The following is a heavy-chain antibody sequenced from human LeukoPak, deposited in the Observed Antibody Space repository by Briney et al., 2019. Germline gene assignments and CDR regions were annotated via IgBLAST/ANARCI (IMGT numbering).Heavy chain of an antibody. CDR3: ARGPRYCSRTSCSYYFDY. J-gene: IGHJ4*02. D-gene: IGHD2-2*01. Sequence: ASVKVSCKASGYTFTSYDINWVRQATGQGLEWMGWMNPNSGNTGYAQKFQGRVTMTRNTSISTAYMELSSLRSEDTAVYYCARGPRYCSRTSCSYYFDYWGQGTLVTVSS. CDR2: MNPNSGNT. V-gene: IGHV1-8*01. CDR1: GYTFTSYD.